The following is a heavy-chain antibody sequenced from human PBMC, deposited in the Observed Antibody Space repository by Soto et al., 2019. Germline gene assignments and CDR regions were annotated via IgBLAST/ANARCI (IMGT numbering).Heavy chain of an antibody. Sequence: QVQLVQSGAEVKQPGSSVKVSCKTSGGTFSTYAIYWVRQAPGQGLEWMGAIIPLFGTADYAQKFQGRVTITADESTSTAYMELSSLRSEDTAVDFWARPKGSYSSGYYYFHYWGQGTLVTVSS. CDR2: IIPLFGTA. CDR1: GGTFSTYA. D-gene: IGHD6-19*01. J-gene: IGHJ4*02. V-gene: IGHV1-69*01. CDR3: ARPKGSYSSGYYYFHY.